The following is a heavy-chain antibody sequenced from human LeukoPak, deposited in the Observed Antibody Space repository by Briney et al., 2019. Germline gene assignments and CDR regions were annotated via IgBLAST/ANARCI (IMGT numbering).Heavy chain of an antibody. J-gene: IGHJ4*02. CDR3: ASGRQLGY. CDR2: IKEDGSEK. CDR1: GFTFW. Sequence: GGSLSLSCAASGFTFWMSWVRQAPGKGLEWVANIKEDGSEKYYVDSVKGQFTISRDNARNSLYLQMNSLRAEDTAVYYCASGRQLGYWGQGTLVTVSS. D-gene: IGHD6-13*01. V-gene: IGHV3-7*01.